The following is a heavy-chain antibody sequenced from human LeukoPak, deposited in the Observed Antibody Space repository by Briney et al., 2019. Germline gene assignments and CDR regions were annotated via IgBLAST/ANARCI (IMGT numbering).Heavy chain of an antibody. Sequence: PGGSLRLSCAASGFTFSSYSMNWVRQAPGKGLEWLSYISSSSRTIFYADSVKGRFTISRDNSKNMLYLQMNSLRAEDTAVYYCARGPIVGPTKGFDPWGQGTLVTVSS. CDR1: GFTFSSYS. J-gene: IGHJ5*02. CDR2: ISSSSRTI. D-gene: IGHD1-26*01. V-gene: IGHV3-48*01. CDR3: ARGPIVGPTKGFDP.